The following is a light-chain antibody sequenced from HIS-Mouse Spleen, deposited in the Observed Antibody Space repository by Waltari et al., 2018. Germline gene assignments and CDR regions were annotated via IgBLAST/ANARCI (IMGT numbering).Light chain of an antibody. J-gene: IGLJ2*01. CDR1: ALPKKY. V-gene: IGLV3-10*01. CDR2: EDS. CDR3: YSTDRSGNHRV. Sequence: SYELTQPHSVSVSPAQTARITCSGDALPKKYAYWYQQKSGQSPVLVIYEDSKRPSGIPEIFSGSSSGTMATLTISGAQVEDEADYYCYSTDRSGNHRVFGGGTKLTVL.